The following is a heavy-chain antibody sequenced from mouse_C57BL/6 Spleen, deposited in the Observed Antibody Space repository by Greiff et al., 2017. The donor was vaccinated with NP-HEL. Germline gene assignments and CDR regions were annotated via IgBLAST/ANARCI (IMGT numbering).Heavy chain of an antibody. CDR3: ARKKGDYYGSSYDYFDY. J-gene: IGHJ2*01. Sequence: VQLKQSGPELVKPGASVKISCKASGYTFTDYYMNWVKQSHGKSLEWIGDINPNNGGTSYNQKFKGKATLTVDKSSSTAYMELRSLTSGDSAVYYCARKKGDYYGSSYDYFDYWGQGTTLTVSS. D-gene: IGHD1-1*01. CDR2: INPNNGGT. CDR1: GYTFTDYY. V-gene: IGHV1-26*01.